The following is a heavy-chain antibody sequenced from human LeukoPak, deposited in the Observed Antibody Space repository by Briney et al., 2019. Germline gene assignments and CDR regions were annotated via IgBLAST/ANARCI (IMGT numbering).Heavy chain of an antibody. CDR2: IYYSGST. J-gene: IGHJ4*02. Sequence: SETLSLTCTVSGGSISSYYWSWIRQPPGKGLEWIGYIYYSGSTNYNPSLKSRVTISVDTSKNQFSLKLSSVTAADTAVYFCAGDYGDYYFDYWGQGTLVTVSS. CDR3: AGDYGDYYFDY. D-gene: IGHD4-17*01. V-gene: IGHV4-59*12. CDR1: GGSISSYY.